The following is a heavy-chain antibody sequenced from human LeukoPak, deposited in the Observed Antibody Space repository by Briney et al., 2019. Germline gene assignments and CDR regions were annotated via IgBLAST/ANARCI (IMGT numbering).Heavy chain of an antibody. D-gene: IGHD1-1*01. CDR3: AKDPTWSWKYYFYY. V-gene: IGHV3-23*01. CDR1: GFTFSSYA. J-gene: IGHJ4*02. Sequence: PGGSLTLSCAASGFTFSSYAMSWVRQAPGKGLEWVSAISGSGGSTYYADSVKGRFTISRDNSKNTLYLQMNSLRAEDTAVYYCAKDPTWSWKYYFYYWGQGTLVTVSS. CDR2: ISGSGGST.